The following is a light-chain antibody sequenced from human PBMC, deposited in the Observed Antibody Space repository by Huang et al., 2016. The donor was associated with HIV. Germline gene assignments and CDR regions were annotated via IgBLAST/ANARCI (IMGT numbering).Light chain of an antibody. CDR1: QSLLYGSNNQNY. J-gene: IGKJ5*01. V-gene: IGKV4-1*01. Sequence: DIVMTQSPDSLAVSLGERATVNCKSSQSLLYGSNNQNYLAWYQQKPGQPPKLLIYWASTRESGVPDRFGGSGSGTDFTLTISSLQAEDVAFYYCQQYFNAPITFGQGTRLEI. CDR3: QQYFNAPIT. CDR2: WAS.